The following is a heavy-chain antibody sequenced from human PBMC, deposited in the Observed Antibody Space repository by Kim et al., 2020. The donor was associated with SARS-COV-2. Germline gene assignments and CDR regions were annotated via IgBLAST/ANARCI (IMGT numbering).Heavy chain of an antibody. D-gene: IGHD1-26*01. CDR2: IIPMFATA. V-gene: IGHV1-69*13. J-gene: IGHJ4*02. Sequence: ASVEVSCKASGGTFSNSGFNWVRQAPGQGLEWMGGIIPMFATANYAQRFQGRVTITADEFTDTVYMELYSLRPDDTAVYYCARDSHSGSYGPHFDYWGQGTLVTVSS. CDR3: ARDSHSGSYGPHFDY. CDR1: GGTFSNSG.